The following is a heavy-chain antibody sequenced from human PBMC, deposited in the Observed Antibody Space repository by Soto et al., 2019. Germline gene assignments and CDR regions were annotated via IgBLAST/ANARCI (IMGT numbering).Heavy chain of an antibody. Sequence: QVQLQQWGAGLLKPSETLSLTCAVYGGSFSGYYWSWLRQPPGQGLEWIGEINHSGSTNYNPSLKSRVTISVDTSKNQFSLQLSAVTAADTAVYYCAKNGDGYCSSTSCPPSGWFDPWGQGTLVTVSS. CDR2: INHSGST. CDR3: AKNGDGYCSSTSCPPSGWFDP. D-gene: IGHD2-2*01. V-gene: IGHV4-34*01. J-gene: IGHJ5*02. CDR1: GGSFSGYY.